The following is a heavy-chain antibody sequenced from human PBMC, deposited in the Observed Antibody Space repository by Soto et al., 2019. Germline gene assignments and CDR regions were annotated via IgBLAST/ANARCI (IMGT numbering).Heavy chain of an antibody. CDR1: GDSISSGGFY. D-gene: IGHD3-22*01. CDR2: IYYSGST. CDR3: ARDRSYYYDSSGYSLRFFDY. Sequence: PSETLSLTCTVSGDSISSGGFYWGWIRQHPGKGLEWIGYIYYSGSTYYNPSLKSRVTISVDTSKNQFSLKLSSVTAADTAVYYCARDRSYYYDSSGYSLRFFDYWGQGTLVTVSS. V-gene: IGHV4-31*03. J-gene: IGHJ4*02.